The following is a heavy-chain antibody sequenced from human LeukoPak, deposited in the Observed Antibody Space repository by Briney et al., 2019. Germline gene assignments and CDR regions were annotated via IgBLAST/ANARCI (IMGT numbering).Heavy chain of an antibody. CDR1: GGSFSGYY. Sequence: SETLSLTCAVYGGSFSGYYWSWIRQPPGKGLEWIGEINHSGSTNYNPSLKSRVTISVDTSKNQFSLKLSSVTAADTAVYYCARSPYVYYYYYYGMDVWGQGTTVTVSS. V-gene: IGHV4-34*01. J-gene: IGHJ6*02. CDR2: INHSGST. CDR3: ARSPYVYYYYYYGMDV. D-gene: IGHD3-16*01.